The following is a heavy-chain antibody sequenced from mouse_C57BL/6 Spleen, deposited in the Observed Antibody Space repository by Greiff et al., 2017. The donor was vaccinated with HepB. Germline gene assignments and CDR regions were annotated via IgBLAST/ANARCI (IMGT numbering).Heavy chain of an antibody. V-gene: IGHV1-52*01. J-gene: IGHJ3*01. D-gene: IGHD1-1*01. CDR3: ARPGGYYGSSYAWFAY. CDR2: IDPSDSET. Sequence: QVQLQQPGAELVRPGSSVKLSCKASGYTFTSYWMHWVKQRPIQGLEWIGNIDPSDSETHYNQKFKDKATLTVDKSSSTAYMQLSSLTSEDSAVYYCARPGGYYGSSYAWFAYWGQGTLVTVSA. CDR1: GYTFTSYW.